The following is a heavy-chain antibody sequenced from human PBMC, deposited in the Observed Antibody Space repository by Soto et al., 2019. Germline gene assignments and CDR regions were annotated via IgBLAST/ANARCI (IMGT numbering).Heavy chain of an antibody. Sequence: QVQLVQSGAEVKKPGASVKVSCKASGYTFTSYEINWVRQATGQGLEWMGWMNPNSGDTGYAQKFKGRVTMTRNTTTSTAYMELSSLRSEDTDVYYCARGELLLFGELLRWGHGTLVTGSS. J-gene: IGHJ4*01. CDR2: MNPNSGDT. D-gene: IGHD3-10*01. V-gene: IGHV1-8*01. CDR1: GYTFTSYE. CDR3: ARGELLLFGELLR.